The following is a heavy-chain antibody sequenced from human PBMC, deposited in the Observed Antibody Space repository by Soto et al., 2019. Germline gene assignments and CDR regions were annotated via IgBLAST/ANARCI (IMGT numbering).Heavy chain of an antibody. Sequence: PSETLSLTCTVSGGSISSSSYYWGWIRQPPGKGLEWIGSIYYSGSTYYNPSLKSRVTISVDTSKNQFSLKLSSVTAADTAVYYCARLASQDQVATGYYFDYWGQGTLVTVSS. CDR3: ARLASQDQVATGYYFDY. CDR2: IYYSGST. CDR1: GGSISSSSYY. V-gene: IGHV4-39*01. J-gene: IGHJ4*02. D-gene: IGHD5-12*01.